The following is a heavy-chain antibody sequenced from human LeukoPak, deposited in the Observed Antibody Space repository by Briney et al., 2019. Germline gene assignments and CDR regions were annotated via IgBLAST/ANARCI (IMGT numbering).Heavy chain of an antibody. D-gene: IGHD3-3*01. Sequence: PSETLSLTCTVPGGSISSSSYYWGWIRQPPGKGLEWIGSIYYSGSTYYNPSLKSRVTISVDTSKNQFSLKLSSVTAADTAVYYCASGHRRLLYPRDYYYMDVWGKGTTVTISS. J-gene: IGHJ6*03. CDR2: IYYSGST. V-gene: IGHV4-39*01. CDR1: GGSISSSSYY. CDR3: ASGHRRLLYPRDYYYMDV.